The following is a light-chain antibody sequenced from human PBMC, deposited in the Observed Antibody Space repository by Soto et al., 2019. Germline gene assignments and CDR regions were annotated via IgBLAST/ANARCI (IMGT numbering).Light chain of an antibody. CDR1: QDIRNF. CDR3: QKYSSVPV. V-gene: IGKV1-27*01. Sequence: DIQMTQSPTSLSASVGDRVTITCRASQDIRNFVAWYQQKPGKAPKLLIYAASTLQSGVPSRFSGSGSGTDLTPTINSLQPEDVATYSCQKYSSVPVFGPGTKVEIK. J-gene: IGKJ3*01. CDR2: AAS.